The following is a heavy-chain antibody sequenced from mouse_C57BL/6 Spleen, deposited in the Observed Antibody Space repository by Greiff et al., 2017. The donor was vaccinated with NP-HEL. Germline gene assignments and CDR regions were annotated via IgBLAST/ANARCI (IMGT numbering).Heavy chain of an antibody. CDR2: ISSGSSTI. CDR1: GFTFSDYG. CDR3: ARYPPYYAMDY. V-gene: IGHV5-17*01. J-gene: IGHJ4*01. Sequence: EVKVVESGGGLVKPGGSLKLSCAASGFTFSDYGMHWVRQAPEKGLEWVAYISSGSSTIYYADTVKGRFTISRDNAKNTLFLQMTSLRSEDTAMYYCARYPPYYAMDYWGQGTSVTVSS.